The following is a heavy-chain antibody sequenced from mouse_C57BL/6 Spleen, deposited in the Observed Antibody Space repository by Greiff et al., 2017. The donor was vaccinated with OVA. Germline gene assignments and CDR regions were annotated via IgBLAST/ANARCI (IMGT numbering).Heavy chain of an antibody. CDR3: ALFYYGGGYYAMDY. CDR2: IWGGGST. J-gene: IGHJ4*01. Sequence: LVAPSQSLSITCTVSGFSLTSYGVDWVRQPPGKGLEWLGVIWGGGSTNYNSALMSRLSISKDNSKSQVFLKLNSLQTDDTAMYYCALFYYGGGYYAMDYWGQGTSVTVSS. D-gene: IGHD1-2*01. V-gene: IGHV2-9*01. CDR1: GFSLTSYG.